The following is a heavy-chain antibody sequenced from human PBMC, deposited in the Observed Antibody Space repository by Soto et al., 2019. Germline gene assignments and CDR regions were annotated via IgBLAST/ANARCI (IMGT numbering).Heavy chain of an antibody. D-gene: IGHD3-22*01. CDR3: ARDYYYDSSGYWPL. CDR1: GCSISSYY. J-gene: IGHJ4*02. CDR2: IYYSGSA. V-gene: IGHV4-59*01. Sequence: ASETLSLTCTVSGCSISSYYWSWIRQPPGKGLEWIGYIYYSGSANYNPSLKSRVTISIDTSKNQFSLKLSSVTAADTAVYYCARDYYYDSSGYWPLWGQGTLVTVSS.